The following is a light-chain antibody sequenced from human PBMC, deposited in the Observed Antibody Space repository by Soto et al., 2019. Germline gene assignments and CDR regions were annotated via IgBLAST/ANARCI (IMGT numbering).Light chain of an antibody. CDR1: QSVSSSY. J-gene: IGKJ1*01. CDR2: GES. V-gene: IGKV3-20*01. Sequence: EIVLTQSPGTLSLSPGERATLSCRASQSVSSSYLAWYQQKPGQDPRLLIYGESSRATGIPDRFSGSGSGTDFTLTISRLEPEDFAVYYCQQYGSLWTFGQGTKVDIK. CDR3: QQYGSLWT.